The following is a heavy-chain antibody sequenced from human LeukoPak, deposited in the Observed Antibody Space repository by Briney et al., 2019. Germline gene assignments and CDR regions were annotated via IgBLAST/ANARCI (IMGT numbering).Heavy chain of an antibody. Sequence: GESLKISCKGSGYSFTSYWIGRVRQMPGKGLEWMGIIYPGDPDTRYSPSFQGQVTISADKSISTAYLQWSSLKASDTAMYYCARHVTYSTESWFDPWGQGTLVTVSS. V-gene: IGHV5-51*01. J-gene: IGHJ5*02. CDR3: ARHVTYSTESWFDP. D-gene: IGHD6-13*01. CDR2: IYPGDPDT. CDR1: GYSFTSYW.